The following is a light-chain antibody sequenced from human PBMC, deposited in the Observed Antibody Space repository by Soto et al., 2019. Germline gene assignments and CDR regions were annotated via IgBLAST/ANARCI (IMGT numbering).Light chain of an antibody. CDR3: QQCGNLPPT. CDR1: QDISNH. CDR2: GAY. V-gene: IGKV1-33*01. J-gene: IGKJ4*01. Sequence: DIQMTQSPSSLSASVGDRVTITCQASQDISNHLNWYQQTSGKAPKLLIYGAYNLETGVPSRFTGGQSRTHFTFTITSLQPEDVSTYFCQQCGNLPPTFGGGTKGAI.